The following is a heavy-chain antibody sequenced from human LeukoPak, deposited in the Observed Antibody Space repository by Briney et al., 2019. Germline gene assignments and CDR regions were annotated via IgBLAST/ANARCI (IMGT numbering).Heavy chain of an antibody. V-gene: IGHV1-18*01. Sequence: ASVKVSCKASGYTFTSYGISWVRQAPGQGLEWMGWISAYNGNTNYAQKLQGRVTMTTDKSTSTAYMELRSLRSDDTAVYYCARRGYGGNPASYYYYYYMDVWGKGTTVAVSS. CDR2: ISAYNGNT. D-gene: IGHD4-23*01. CDR1: GYTFTSYG. CDR3: ARRGYGGNPASYYYYYYMDV. J-gene: IGHJ6*03.